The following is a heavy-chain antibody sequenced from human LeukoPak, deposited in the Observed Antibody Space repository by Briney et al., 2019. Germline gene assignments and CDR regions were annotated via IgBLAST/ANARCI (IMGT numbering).Heavy chain of an antibody. V-gene: IGHV3-11*01. CDR2: ISSSGSTI. J-gene: IGHJ4*02. CDR3: ARERYYYGSGSVDY. Sequence: GGSLRLSCAASGFTFSDYYMSWIRQAPGKGLEWVSYISSSGSTIYYADSVKGRFTISRDDAKNSLYLQMNSPRAEDTAVYYCARERYYYGSGSVDYWGQGTLVTVSS. CDR1: GFTFSDYY. D-gene: IGHD3-10*01.